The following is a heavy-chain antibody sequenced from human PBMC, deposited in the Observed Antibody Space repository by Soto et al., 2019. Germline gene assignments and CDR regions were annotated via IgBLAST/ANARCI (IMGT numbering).Heavy chain of an antibody. CDR2: IWYDGSNK. D-gene: IGHD6-13*01. Sequence: QVQLVESGGGVVQPGRSLRLSCAASGFTFSSYGMHWVRQAPGKGLEWVAVIWYDGSNKYYADSVKGRFTISRDNSKNTLYLQMNSLRAEDTAVYYCARDIAAAGTYYYNGMDVWGQGTTVTVSS. CDR1: GFTFSSYG. V-gene: IGHV3-33*01. CDR3: ARDIAAAGTYYYNGMDV. J-gene: IGHJ6*02.